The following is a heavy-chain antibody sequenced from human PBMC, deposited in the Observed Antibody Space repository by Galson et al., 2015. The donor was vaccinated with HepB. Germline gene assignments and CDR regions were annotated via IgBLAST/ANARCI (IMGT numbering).Heavy chain of an antibody. CDR1: GFTFSNYV. CDR2: MPYDGSDK. Sequence: CAASGFTFSNYVMHWVRQAPGKGLEWVAFMPYDGSDKYYADSVRGRFTISRDNSKNTLYLQMNSLRSEDTAVYYCARAVTMVRELDYWGQGTLVTASS. J-gene: IGHJ4*02. CDR3: ARAVTMVRELDY. D-gene: IGHD3-10*01. V-gene: IGHV3-30*04.